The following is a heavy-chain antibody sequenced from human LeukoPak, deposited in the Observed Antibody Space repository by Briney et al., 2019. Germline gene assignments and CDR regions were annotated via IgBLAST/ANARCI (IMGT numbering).Heavy chain of an antibody. V-gene: IGHV3-9*01. J-gene: IGHJ5*02. CDR3: AKSPDFWSGYGFDP. CDR1: GFTFDDYA. D-gene: IGHD3-3*01. CDR2: ISWNSGST. Sequence: GGSLRLSCAASGFTFDDYAMHWVRQAPGKGLEWVSGISWNSGSTGYADSVKGRFTISRDNAKNSLYLQMNSLRAEDTALYYCAKSPDFWSGYGFDPWGQGTLVTVSS.